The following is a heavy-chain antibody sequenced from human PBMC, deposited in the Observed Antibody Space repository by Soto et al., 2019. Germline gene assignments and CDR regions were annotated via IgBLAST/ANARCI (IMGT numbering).Heavy chain of an antibody. J-gene: IGHJ6*02. D-gene: IGHD3-10*01. CDR3: ARLNGITMVRGVNPYYYYGMDV. CDR2: IYYSGST. Sequence: QLQLQESGPGLVKPSETLSLTCTVSGGSISSSSYYWGWIRQPPGKGLEWIGSIYYSGSTYYNPSLKSRVPISEDTSKNQCSLKLSSVTAADTAVYYCARLNGITMVRGVNPYYYYGMDVWGQGTTVTVSS. CDR1: GGSISSSSYY. V-gene: IGHV4-39*01.